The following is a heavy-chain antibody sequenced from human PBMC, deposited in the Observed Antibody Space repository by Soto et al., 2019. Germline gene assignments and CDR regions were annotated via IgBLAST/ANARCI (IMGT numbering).Heavy chain of an antibody. D-gene: IGHD2-2*01. CDR1: GFTFSSYA. Sequence: GGSLRLSCAASGFTFSSYAMSWVRQAPGKGQGWVSAISGSGGSTYYADSVKGRFTISRDNSKNTLYLQMNSLRAEDTAVYYCAKDQRFGYCSSTSCLPDPFSFWGQGTTVIV. V-gene: IGHV3-23*01. J-gene: IGHJ3*01. CDR2: ISGSGGST. CDR3: AKDQRFGYCSSTSCLPDPFSF.